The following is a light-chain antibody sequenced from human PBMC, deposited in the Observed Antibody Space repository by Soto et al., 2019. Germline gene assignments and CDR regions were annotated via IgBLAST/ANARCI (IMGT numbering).Light chain of an antibody. CDR1: SSDVGGYNY. Sequence: QSVLTQPPSASGSPGQSVTISCTGTSSDVGGYNYVSWYQQHPGKAPKLMISEVSKRPSGVPDRFSGSKSVNTASLTVSGLKAEYEADYYCSSFAGNNNLVFGGGTMLTVL. CDR3: SSFAGNNNLV. CDR2: EVS. V-gene: IGLV2-8*01. J-gene: IGLJ2*01.